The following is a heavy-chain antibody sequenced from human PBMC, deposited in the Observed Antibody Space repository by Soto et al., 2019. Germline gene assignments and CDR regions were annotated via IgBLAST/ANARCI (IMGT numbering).Heavy chain of an antibody. CDR1: GGSISSGGYY. CDR2: IYYSGST. Sequence: SETLSLTCTVSGGSISSGGYYWSWIRQHPGKGLEWIGYIYYSGSTYYNPSLKSRVTISVDTSKNQFSLKLSSVTAADTAVYYCARVSIAAPYYYYYGMDVWGQGTTVTVSS. J-gene: IGHJ6*02. V-gene: IGHV4-31*03. CDR3: ARVSIAAPYYYYYGMDV. D-gene: IGHD6-13*01.